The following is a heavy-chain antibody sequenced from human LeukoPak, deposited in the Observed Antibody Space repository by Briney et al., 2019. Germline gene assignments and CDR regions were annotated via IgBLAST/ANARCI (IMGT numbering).Heavy chain of an antibody. CDR1: GFTFSDYW. V-gene: IGHV3-7*01. Sequence: PGGSLRLSCAASGFTFSDYWMSWVRQAPGKGLEWVANIKQDGSEKYYVDSVKGRFTISRDNAKNSLYLQMNSLRAEDTAVYYCARVYYWYYYMDVWGKGTTVTISS. J-gene: IGHJ6*03. CDR2: IKQDGSEK. CDR3: ARVYYWYYYMDV.